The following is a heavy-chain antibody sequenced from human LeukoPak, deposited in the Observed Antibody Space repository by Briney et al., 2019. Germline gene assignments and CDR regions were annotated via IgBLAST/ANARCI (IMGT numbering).Heavy chain of an antibody. CDR2: ISSSSTI. CDR1: GFTFSSYS. V-gene: IGHV3-48*01. D-gene: IGHD3-22*01. J-gene: IGHJ4*02. Sequence: GGSLRLSCAASGFTFSSYSMNWVRQAPGKGLEWVSYISSSSTIYYADSVKGRFTISRDNAKNSLYLQMNSLRAEDTAVYYCASLYFDSSGEDYWGQGTLVTVSS. CDR3: ASLYFDSSGEDY.